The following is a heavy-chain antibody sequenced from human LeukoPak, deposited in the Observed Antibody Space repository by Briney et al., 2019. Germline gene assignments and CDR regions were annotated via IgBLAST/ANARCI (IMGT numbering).Heavy chain of an antibody. CDR2: ISAYNGNT. D-gene: IGHD1-26*01. J-gene: IGHJ4*02. V-gene: IGHV1-18*01. Sequence: GASVKVSCKASGYTFTGYGISWVRQAPGQGLEWMGWISAYNGNTNYAQKLQGRVTMTTDTSTSTAYMEPRSLRSDDTAVYYCARPRRGSYYDPYYFDYWGQGTLVTVSS. CDR1: GYTFTGYG. CDR3: ARPRRGSYYDPYYFDY.